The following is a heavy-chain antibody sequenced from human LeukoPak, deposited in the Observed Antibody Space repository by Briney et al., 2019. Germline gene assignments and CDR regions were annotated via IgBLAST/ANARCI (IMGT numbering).Heavy chain of an antibody. CDR3: ATVGRGNTYGYGDY. D-gene: IGHD5-18*01. V-gene: IGHV3-66*01. CDR2: FYNGINT. CDR1: GLTVSTNY. J-gene: IGHJ4*02. Sequence: GGSLRLSCAATGLTVSTNYMSWVRQAPGKGLEWVSVFYNGINTYCADSVKGRFTTSRDNSKNTLYLQMNSLRVEDTAVYFCATVGRGNTYGYGDYWGQGTLVTVSS.